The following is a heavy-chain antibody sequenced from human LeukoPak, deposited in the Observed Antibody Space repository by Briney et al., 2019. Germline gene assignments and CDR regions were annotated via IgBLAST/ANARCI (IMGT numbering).Heavy chain of an antibody. Sequence: PGGSLRLSCAASGFTFSSYAMSWVRQAPGKGLEWVSAISGSGGSTYYADSVKGRFTISRDNAKNTLYLQMSSLRAEDTALYYCARGLPCYDSSGGEGHFDYWGQGTLVTVSS. CDR3: ARGLPCYDSSGGEGHFDY. CDR1: GFTFSSYA. D-gene: IGHD3-22*01. J-gene: IGHJ4*02. CDR2: ISGSGGST. V-gene: IGHV3-23*01.